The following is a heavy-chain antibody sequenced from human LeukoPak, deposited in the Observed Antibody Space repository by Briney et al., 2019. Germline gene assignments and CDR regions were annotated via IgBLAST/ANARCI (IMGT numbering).Heavy chain of an antibody. CDR1: GGSFSGYY. CDR2: INHSGST. J-gene: IGHJ5*02. D-gene: IGHD6-13*01. CDR3: ARHHSPYSSSWYSKYNWFDP. Sequence: SETLSLTCAVYGGSFSGYYWSWIRQPPGKGLEWIGEINHSGSTNYNPSLKSRVTISVDTSKNQFSLKLSSVTAADTAVYYCARHHSPYSSSWYSKYNWFDPWGQGTLVTVSS. V-gene: IGHV4-34*01.